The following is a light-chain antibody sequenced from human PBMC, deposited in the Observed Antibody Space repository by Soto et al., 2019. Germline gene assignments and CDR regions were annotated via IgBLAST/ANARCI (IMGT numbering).Light chain of an antibody. CDR2: VAS. V-gene: IGKV3-15*01. CDR1: QSVSSN. Sequence: EIVMTQSPATLSVSPGERATLSCRASQSVSSNLAWYQQKPGQAPRLLIYVASTRAAGIPARFSGSGSGTEFTLIISSLQSGDFAVYYCQQYNNWPPYTFGQGTKLEIK. J-gene: IGKJ2*01. CDR3: QQYNNWPPYT.